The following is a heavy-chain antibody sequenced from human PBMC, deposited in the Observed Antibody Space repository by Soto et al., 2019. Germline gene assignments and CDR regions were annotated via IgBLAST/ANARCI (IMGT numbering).Heavy chain of an antibody. J-gene: IGHJ5*02. D-gene: IGHD6-13*01. CDR1: GDSVSSNSAA. CDR3: SSGRAAGRGDWLDP. V-gene: IGHV6-1*01. Sequence: SPTLSLTCDISGDSVSSNSAAWNWIRQSPSRGLEWLGRTYYRSKWYNDYAVSVRGRITINPDTSKNQFSLQLKTVTPDDTAVYYCSSGRAAGRGDWLDPWGQGTQVTVSS. CDR2: TYYRSKWYN.